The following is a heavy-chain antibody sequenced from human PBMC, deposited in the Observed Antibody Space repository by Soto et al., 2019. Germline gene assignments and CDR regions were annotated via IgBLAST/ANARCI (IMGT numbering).Heavy chain of an antibody. CDR1: GFTFSSYA. CDR2: ISYDGSNK. Sequence: GGSLRLSCAASGFTFSSYAMHWVRQAPGKGLEWVAVISYDGSNKYYADSVKGRFTISRDNSKNTLYLQMNSLRAEDTAVYYCARERVQARVDYYGSGSYYNYYYGMDVWGQGTTVTVSS. CDR3: ARERVQARVDYYGSGSYYNYYYGMDV. D-gene: IGHD3-10*01. J-gene: IGHJ6*02. V-gene: IGHV3-30-3*01.